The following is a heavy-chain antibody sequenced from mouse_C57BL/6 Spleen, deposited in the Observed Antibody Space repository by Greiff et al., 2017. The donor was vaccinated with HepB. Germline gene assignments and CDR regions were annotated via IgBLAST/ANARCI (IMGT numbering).Heavy chain of an antibody. Sequence: QVQLKQSGAELVRPGASVTLSCKASGYTFTDYEMHWVKQTPVHGLEWIGAIDPETGGTAYNQKFKGKAILTADKSSSTAYMELRSLTSEDSAVYYCTRGRTGHYFDYWGQGTTLTVSS. CDR1: GYTFTDYE. CDR3: TRGRTGHYFDY. V-gene: IGHV1-15*01. CDR2: IDPETGGT. D-gene: IGHD4-1*01. J-gene: IGHJ2*01.